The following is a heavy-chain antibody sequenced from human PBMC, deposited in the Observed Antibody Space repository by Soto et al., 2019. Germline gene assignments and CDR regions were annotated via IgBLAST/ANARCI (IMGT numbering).Heavy chain of an antibody. J-gene: IGHJ4*02. CDR2: IHDSAST. D-gene: IGHD3-22*01. CDR3: ARRAGDRRGYPIDS. V-gene: IGHV4-31*08. Sequence: QVHLQESGPRLVKPSETLSLTCTVSGASLSGGRSFWTWIRQPPGKGLELIGYIHDSASTSYNPSLKSRLLISGALSNHQFPLTLTSVTAADAAVYVCARRAGDRRGYPIDSWGQGTLVTVSS. CDR1: GASLSGGRSF.